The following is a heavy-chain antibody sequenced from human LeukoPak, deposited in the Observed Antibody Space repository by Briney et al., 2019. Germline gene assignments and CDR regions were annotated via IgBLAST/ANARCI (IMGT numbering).Heavy chain of an antibody. V-gene: IGHV3-15*01. CDR3: TTGCSSTSCYPNYAPRDY. D-gene: IGHD2-2*01. J-gene: IGHJ4*02. CDR1: GFTFSNAW. CDR2: IKSKTDGGTT. Sequence: GGSLRLSCAASGFTFSNAWMSWVRQAPGKGLEWVGRIKSKTDGGTTDYAAPVKGRFTIPRDDSKNTLYLQMNSLKTEDTAVYYCTTGCSSTSCYPNYAPRDYWGQGTLVTVSS.